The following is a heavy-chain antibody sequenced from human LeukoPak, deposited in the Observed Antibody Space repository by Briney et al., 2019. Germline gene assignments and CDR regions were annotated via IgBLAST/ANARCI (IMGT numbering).Heavy chain of an antibody. CDR1: GFHFSDYS. V-gene: IGHV3-48*04. CDR2: IGISSGNT. Sequence: GGSLRLSCAASGFHFSDYSMNWVRQAPGKGLEWISWIGISSGNTKYADSVKGRFTISGDNAKNSLYLQMNSLRVEDTAVYYCARDHNYAFDNWGQGTLVTVSS. J-gene: IGHJ4*02. D-gene: IGHD1-1*01. CDR3: ARDHNYAFDN.